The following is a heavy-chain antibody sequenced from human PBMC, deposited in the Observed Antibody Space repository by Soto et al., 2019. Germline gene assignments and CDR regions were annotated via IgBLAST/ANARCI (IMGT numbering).Heavy chain of an antibody. Sequence: QVQLVQSGAEVKKPGSSVKVSCKASGGTFSSYAISWVRQAPGQGLEWMGGIIPIFGTANYARKFQGRVTISAYESTSTAHRALSSVKSEDTAVYYCARGMAPYGDYLDYWGQGTLVTVSS. CDR2: IIPIFGTA. CDR1: GGTFSSYA. D-gene: IGHD4-17*01. J-gene: IGHJ4*02. V-gene: IGHV1-69*01. CDR3: ARGMAPYGDYLDY.